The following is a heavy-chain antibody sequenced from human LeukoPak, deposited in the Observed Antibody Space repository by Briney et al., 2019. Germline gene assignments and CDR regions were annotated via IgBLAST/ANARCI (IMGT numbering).Heavy chain of an antibody. J-gene: IGHJ4*02. CDR2: ISAGGGTK. D-gene: IGHD5-24*01. CDR1: GLTFNIYD. CDR3: AKDQEGYHRPIDY. Sequence: GGSLRLSCAASGLTFNIYDMHWVRQAPGKGLEWVSVISAGGGTKDYADSVKGRFSISRDNSKNTLFLQMNSLRAEDSAIYYCAKDQEGYHRPIDYWGQGTLVTVSS. V-gene: IGHV3-23*01.